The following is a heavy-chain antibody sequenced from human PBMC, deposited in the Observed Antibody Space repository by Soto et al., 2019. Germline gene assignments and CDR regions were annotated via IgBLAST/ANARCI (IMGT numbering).Heavy chain of an antibody. V-gene: IGHV1-2*04. J-gene: IGHJ6*02. Sequence: ASVKVSCKASGYTFTGYYMHWVRQAPGQGLEWMGWINPNSGGTNYAQKFQGWVTMTRDTSISTAYMELSRLRSDDTAVYYCARDKGGLRFLEWLPPDGMDVWGQGPTVTVSS. D-gene: IGHD3-3*01. CDR1: GYTFTGYY. CDR2: INPNSGGT. CDR3: ARDKGGLRFLEWLPPDGMDV.